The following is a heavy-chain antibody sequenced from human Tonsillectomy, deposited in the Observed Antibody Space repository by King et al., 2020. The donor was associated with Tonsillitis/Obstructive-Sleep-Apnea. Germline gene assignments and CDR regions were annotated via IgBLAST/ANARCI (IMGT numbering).Heavy chain of an antibody. Sequence: VQLVESGGGVVQPGRSLRLSCAASGFTFSSYGMHWVRQAPGKGLEWVAVIWYDGSNKYYADSVKGRFTISRDNSKNTLYLQMNSLRAEDTAVYYCASGTVAGTAHFYYMDVWGKGTTVTVSS. D-gene: IGHD6-19*01. V-gene: IGHV3-33*01. CDR1: GFTFSSYG. CDR3: ASGTVAGTAHFYYMDV. J-gene: IGHJ6*03. CDR2: IWYDGSNK.